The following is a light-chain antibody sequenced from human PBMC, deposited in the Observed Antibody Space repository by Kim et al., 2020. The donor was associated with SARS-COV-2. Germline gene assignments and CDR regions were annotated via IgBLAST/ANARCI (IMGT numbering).Light chain of an antibody. Sequence: EIVMTQSPATLSVSPGERATLSCRASQSVSSNLAWYQQKPGQAPRLLIYGASTRATGISARFSGSGSGTEFTLTISSLQSEDFAVYYCQQYNNWPPYTFGQGPKLEI. CDR3: QQYNNWPPYT. CDR1: QSVSSN. J-gene: IGKJ2*01. V-gene: IGKV3-15*01. CDR2: GAS.